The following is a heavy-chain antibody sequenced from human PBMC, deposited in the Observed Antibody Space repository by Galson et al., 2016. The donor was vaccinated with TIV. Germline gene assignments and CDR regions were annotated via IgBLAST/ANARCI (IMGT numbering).Heavy chain of an antibody. CDR2: INYSGNT. Sequence: LSLTCSLSGGSLTSSDSYWGWIRQPPGKGLEWIGSINYSGNTYYNPSLQSRVTISVDTSKNQFSLKLSSVTAADTAVYYCAREHSGTSFGPCDYWGQGTLVTVSS. D-gene: IGHD1-26*01. J-gene: IGHJ4*02. CDR1: GGSLTSSDSY. V-gene: IGHV4-39*07. CDR3: AREHSGTSFGPCDY.